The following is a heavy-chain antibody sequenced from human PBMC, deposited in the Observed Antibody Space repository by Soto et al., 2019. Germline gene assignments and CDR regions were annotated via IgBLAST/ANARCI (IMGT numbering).Heavy chain of an antibody. CDR1: GVSISSSSYY. J-gene: IGHJ4*02. D-gene: IGHD3-22*01. Sequence: SETLSLTCTVSGVSISSSSYYWGWIRQPPGKGLEWIGSIYYSGSTYYNPSLKSRVTISVDTSKNQFSLKLSSVTAADTAVYYCGGLSGYSPAYFDYWGQGTLVTVSS. CDR2: IYYSGST. V-gene: IGHV4-39*01. CDR3: GGLSGYSPAYFDY.